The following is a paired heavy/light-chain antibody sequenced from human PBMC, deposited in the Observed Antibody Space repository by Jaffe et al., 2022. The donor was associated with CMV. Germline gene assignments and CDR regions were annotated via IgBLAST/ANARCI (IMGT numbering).Light chain of an antibody. V-gene: IGKV3-15*01. J-gene: IGKJ2*01. CDR2: GAS. CDR1: QSVSSN. Sequence: EIVMTQSPATLSVSPGERATLSCRASQSVSSNLAWYQQKPGQAPRLLIYGASTRATGIPARFSGSGSGTEFTLTISSLQSEDFAVYYCQQYNNWPPVFGQGTKLEIK. CDR3: QQYNNWPPV.
Heavy chain of an antibody. V-gene: IGHV3-23*01. Sequence: EVQLLESGGGLVQPGGSLRLSCAASGFTFSSYAMSWVRQAPGKGLEWVSAISGSGGSTYYADSVKGRFTISRDNSKNTLYLQMNSLRAEDTAVYYCLGSMVRGVIERPYNWFDPWGQGTLVTVSS. D-gene: IGHD3-10*01. CDR3: LGSMVRGVIERPYNWFDP. CDR1: GFTFSSYA. CDR2: ISGSGGST. J-gene: IGHJ5*02.